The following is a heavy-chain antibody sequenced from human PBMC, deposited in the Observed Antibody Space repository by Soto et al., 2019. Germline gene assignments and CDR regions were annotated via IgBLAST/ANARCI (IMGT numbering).Heavy chain of an antibody. J-gene: IGHJ3*02. CDR1: GYSFTSYW. Sequence: GESLKISCKGSGYSFTSYWICWVRQMPGKGLEWMRRIDPSDSYTNYSPSIQGNVTIAADKSISTAYLQWSSLKASDTAMYYCARGLYCSSTSCYSPAFDIWGQGTMVTV. V-gene: IGHV5-10-1*01. D-gene: IGHD2-2*01. CDR3: ARGLYCSSTSCYSPAFDI. CDR2: IDPSDSYT.